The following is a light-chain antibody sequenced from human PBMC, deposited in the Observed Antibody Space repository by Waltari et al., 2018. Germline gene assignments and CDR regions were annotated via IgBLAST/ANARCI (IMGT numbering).Light chain of an antibody. Sequence: QSALTQPASVSGSPGQSITIPCTGSSSDVGNFNLVSWYQLHPGKAPKLLIFEATKRPSGISYHFSGSKSGNTASLTISGLQAEDEADYFCCSYAGSSSPRLFGGGTKLSVL. V-gene: IGLV2-23*01. J-gene: IGLJ3*02. CDR3: CSYAGSSSPRL. CDR1: SSDVGNFNL. CDR2: EAT.